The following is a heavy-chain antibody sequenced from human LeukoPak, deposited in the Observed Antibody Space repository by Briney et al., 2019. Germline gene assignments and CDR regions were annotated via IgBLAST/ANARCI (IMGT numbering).Heavy chain of an antibody. D-gene: IGHD2-21*02. CDR2: INHSGST. J-gene: IGHJ4*02. Sequence: SETLSLTCAVYGGSFSGYYWSWIRQPPGKGLEWIGEINHSGSTNYNPSPKSRVTISVDTSKNQFSLKLSSVTAADTAVYYCAREAGCGGDCYRPAQGYYFDYWGQGTLVTVSS. CDR3: AREAGCGGDCYRPAQGYYFDY. CDR1: GGSFSGYY. V-gene: IGHV4-34*01.